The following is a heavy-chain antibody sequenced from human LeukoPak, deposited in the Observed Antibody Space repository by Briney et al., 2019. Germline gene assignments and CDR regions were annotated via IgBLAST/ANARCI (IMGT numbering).Heavy chain of an antibody. V-gene: IGHV3-48*04. J-gene: IGHJ5*02. CDR2: ISSSSSTI. D-gene: IGHD2-21*02. CDR3: ARDGGVYCGGDCYVNWFDP. Sequence: PGGSLRLSCAASGFTFSSYSMNWVRQAPGKGLEWVSYISSSSSTIYYADSVKGRFTISRDNAKNSLYLQMNSLRAEDTAVYYCARDGGVYCGGDCYVNWFDPWGQGTLVTVSS. CDR1: GFTFSSYS.